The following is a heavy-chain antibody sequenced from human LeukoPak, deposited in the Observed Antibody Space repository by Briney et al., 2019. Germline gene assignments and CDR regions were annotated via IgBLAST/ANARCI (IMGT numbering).Heavy chain of an antibody. CDR2: IYYSGST. Sequence: KPSETLPLTCTVSGGSISSYFWSWIRQPPAKGLEWIGYIYYSGSTNYNPSLKSRVTISVDTSKNQFSLKLSSVTAADTAVYYCARSNYYDNGRIDYWGQGTLVTVSS. CDR1: GGSISSYF. CDR3: ARSNYYDNGRIDY. V-gene: IGHV4-59*01. D-gene: IGHD3-22*01. J-gene: IGHJ4*02.